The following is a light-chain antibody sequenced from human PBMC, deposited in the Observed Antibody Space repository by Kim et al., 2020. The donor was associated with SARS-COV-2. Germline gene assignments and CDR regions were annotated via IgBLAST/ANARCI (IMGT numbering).Light chain of an antibody. J-gene: IGKJ1*01. CDR3: QRYNSAPWT. CDR2: DAS. V-gene: IGKV1-27*01. CDR1: QGISNF. Sequence: GKRVTITCRSSQGISNFLAWYQQKPGKVPQLLIYDASVLQSGVPSRFSGSGSGTDFTLTISGLQPEDIASYYCQRYNSAPWTFGQGTKLEI.